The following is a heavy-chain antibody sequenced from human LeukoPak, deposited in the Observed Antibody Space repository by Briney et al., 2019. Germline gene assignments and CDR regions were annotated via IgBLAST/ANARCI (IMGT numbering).Heavy chain of an antibody. J-gene: IGHJ4*02. CDR1: GFTFSNYA. CDR3: AIGRGAVTPFDY. V-gene: IGHV3-23*01. Sequence: GGSLRLSCAASGFTFSNYAMSWGRQAPGKVLEWVSAISGTGGCRYYADAVKGRFTISRDNSRKTLYLQMNSLRAEDTAIYYCAIGRGAVTPFDYWGQGTLVIVSS. CDR2: ISGTGGCR. D-gene: IGHD4-17*01.